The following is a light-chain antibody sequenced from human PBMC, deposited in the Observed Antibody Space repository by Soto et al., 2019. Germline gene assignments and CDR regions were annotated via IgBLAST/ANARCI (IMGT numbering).Light chain of an antibody. CDR1: QSISSD. Sequence: EIVMTQSPATLSVSPGERATLSCRASQSISSDLAWYQQKPGQAPRLLIFGASTRATDVPARISGSGSGADFALTISSRQSEDVAVYYCQQYNKWPPQYTFDQGTKLEIK. V-gene: IGKV3-15*01. CDR3: QQYNKWPPQYT. J-gene: IGKJ2*01. CDR2: GAS.